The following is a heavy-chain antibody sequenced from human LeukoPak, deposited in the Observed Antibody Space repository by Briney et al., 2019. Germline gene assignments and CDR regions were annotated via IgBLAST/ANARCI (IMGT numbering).Heavy chain of an antibody. CDR3: AKGMTYYYDGSGYKKNYYYYYCMDV. CDR2: ISDGGGST. CDR1: GFTFSSYG. V-gene: IGHV3-23*01. J-gene: IGHJ6*03. D-gene: IGHD3-22*01. Sequence: GGSLRLSCADSGFTFSSYGMSWVRQAPGKGLEWVSGISDGGGSTYYADSAKGRFTISRDNSKNTLYLQMNSLRAEDTAVYYCAKGMTYYYDGSGYKKNYYYYYCMDVWGKGTTVTVSS.